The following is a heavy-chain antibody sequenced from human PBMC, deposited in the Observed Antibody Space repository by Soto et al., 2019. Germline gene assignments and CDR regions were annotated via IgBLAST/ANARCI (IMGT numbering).Heavy chain of an antibody. CDR3: ARGGSLYWYFDL. D-gene: IGHD1-26*01. J-gene: IGHJ2*01. CDR1: GCTFTSYA. V-gene: IGHV1-3*01. CDR2: INAGNGNT. Sequence: GASVKVSCKASGCTFTSYAMHWVRQAPGQRLEWVGWINAGNGNTKYSQKFQGRVTITRDTSASTAYMELSSLRSEDTAVYYCARGGSLYWYFDLWGRGTLVTVSS.